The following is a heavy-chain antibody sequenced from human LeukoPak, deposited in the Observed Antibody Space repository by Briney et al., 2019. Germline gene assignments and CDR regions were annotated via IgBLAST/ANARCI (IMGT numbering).Heavy chain of an antibody. V-gene: IGHV1-69*05. D-gene: IGHD6-13*01. CDR1: GGTFSSYA. CDR3: ARAVDSSSFVSWFDP. Sequence: SVKVSCKASGGTFSSYAISWVRQAPGQGLEWMGGSIPIFGTANYAQKFQGRVTITTDESTSAAYMELSSLRSEDTAVYYCARAVDSSSFVSWFDPWGQGTLVTVSS. J-gene: IGHJ5*02. CDR2: SIPIFGTA.